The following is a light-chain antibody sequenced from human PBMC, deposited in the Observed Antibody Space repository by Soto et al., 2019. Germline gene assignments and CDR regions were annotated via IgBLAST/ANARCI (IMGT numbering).Light chain of an antibody. V-gene: IGKV3-20*01. J-gene: IGKJ3*01. CDR1: QSVSSSY. CDR3: QQYGSLFT. Sequence: VLTKSPFTLSLYPGERATLSCRASQSVSSSYLAWYQQKPGQAPRLLIYGASSRATGIPDRFSGSGSGTDFTLTISRLEPEDFAVYYCQQYGSLFTFGPGTKVDIK. CDR2: GAS.